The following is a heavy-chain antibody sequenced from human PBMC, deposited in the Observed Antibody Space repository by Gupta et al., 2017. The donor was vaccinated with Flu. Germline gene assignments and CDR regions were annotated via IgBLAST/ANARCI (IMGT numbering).Heavy chain of an antibody. CDR2: IDEDGNKK. J-gene: IGHJ4*02. CDR3: ARDFGYSGSFSD. CDR1: FSRNW. Sequence: FSRNWMSWVRQAPGKGLEWVANIDEDGNKKFYMDSVKGRFSISRDNCKNSLYLQLNSLTVEDTAVYYCARDFGYSGSFSDWGQGTRVTVSS. V-gene: IGHV3-7*01. D-gene: IGHD1-26*01.